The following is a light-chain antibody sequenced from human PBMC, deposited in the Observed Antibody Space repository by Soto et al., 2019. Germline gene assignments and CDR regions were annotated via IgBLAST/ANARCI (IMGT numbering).Light chain of an antibody. CDR3: SSHAASKRG. Sequence: QSVLTQPPSASGSPGHSVTISCTGTSSDVGGYNYVSWYQQHPGKAPKLMISEVNKRPSGVPDRFSGSKSGTTASLTVSGLQAEDEGDYYGSSHAASKRGFGTGPKVTVL. CDR1: SSDVGGYNY. CDR2: EVN. J-gene: IGLJ1*01. V-gene: IGLV2-8*01.